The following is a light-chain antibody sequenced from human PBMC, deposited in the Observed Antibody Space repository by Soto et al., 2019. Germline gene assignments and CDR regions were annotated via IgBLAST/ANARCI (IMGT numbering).Light chain of an antibody. J-gene: IGKJ1*01. CDR2: KAS. CDR1: QSISSW. Sequence: DIQMTQSPSTLSASVGDRVTITCRASQSISSWLAWYQQKPGKAPKLLIYKASILESGVPSRFSCSESCTAFTLTIISLQPDDFSTYYCQHYNSYSWTFGQGPEVQIK. CDR3: QHYNSYSWT. V-gene: IGKV1-5*03.